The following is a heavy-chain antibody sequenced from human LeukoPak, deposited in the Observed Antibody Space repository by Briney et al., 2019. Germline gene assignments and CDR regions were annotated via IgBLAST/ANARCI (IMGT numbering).Heavy chain of an antibody. CDR3: ARIYQDIVVVPAAIPYYYYYMDV. CDR2: IYYSGST. CDR1: GGSISSSSYY. D-gene: IGHD2-2*01. V-gene: IGHV4-39*07. J-gene: IGHJ6*03. Sequence: SETLSLTCTVSGGSISSSSYYWGWIRQPPGKGLERIGSIYYSGSTYYNPSLKSRVTISVDTSKNQFSLKLSSVTAADTAVYFCARIYQDIVVVPAAIPYYYYYMDVWGKGTTVTVSS.